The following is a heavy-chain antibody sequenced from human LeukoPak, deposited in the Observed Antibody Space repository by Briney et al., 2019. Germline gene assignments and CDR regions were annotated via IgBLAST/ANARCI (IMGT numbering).Heavy chain of an antibody. V-gene: IGHV4-30-4*08. Sequence: ASETLSHTCTVSGGSISSGDYYWSWIRQPPGKGLEWIGYIYYSGSTYYNPSLKSRVTISVDTSKNQFSLKLSSVTAADAAVYYCARGHFVPPHFDYWGQGTLVTVSS. CDR1: GGSISSGDYY. D-gene: IGHD2-2*01. CDR3: ARGHFVPPHFDY. J-gene: IGHJ4*02. CDR2: IYYSGST.